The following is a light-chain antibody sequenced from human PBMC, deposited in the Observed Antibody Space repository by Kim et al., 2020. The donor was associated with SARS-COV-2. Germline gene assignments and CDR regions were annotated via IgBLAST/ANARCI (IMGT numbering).Light chain of an antibody. CDR3: QNYNSAPRT. V-gene: IGKV1-27*01. CDR2: AAS. Sequence: AAVGNRVTITCRASRGISIYLAWYQQKPGKIPTLLVYAASALHSGVPSRFSGSGSGTDFTLTINSLQPDDVATYYCQNYNSAPRTFGRGTKVDIK. J-gene: IGKJ1*01. CDR1: RGISIY.